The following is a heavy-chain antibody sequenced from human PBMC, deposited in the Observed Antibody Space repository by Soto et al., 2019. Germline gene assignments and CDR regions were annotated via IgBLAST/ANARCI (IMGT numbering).Heavy chain of an antibody. CDR1: GYTFTSYA. Sequence: ASVKVSFKASGYTFTSYAMHWVRQAPGQGLEWMGWINAGNGNTKYSQKFQGRVTITRDTSTSTAYMELSSLRSEDTAVYYCARAGGSYYNVHWFDPWGQGTLVTVSS. D-gene: IGHD3-10*01. CDR3: ARAGGSYYNVHWFDP. CDR2: INAGNGNT. J-gene: IGHJ5*02. V-gene: IGHV1-3*01.